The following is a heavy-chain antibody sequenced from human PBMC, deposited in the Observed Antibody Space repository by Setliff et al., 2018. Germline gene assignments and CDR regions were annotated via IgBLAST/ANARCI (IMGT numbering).Heavy chain of an antibody. CDR2: INTDSGNT. CDR3: ARGQDSGSWIIDG. D-gene: IGHD1-26*01. CDR1: GYTFNFYG. Sequence: AASVKVSCKASGYTFNFYGMHWVRQAPGQRPEWMGWINTDSGNTRCSQKFQGRVTIARDTSASTAYMELSSLRSEDTAIYFCARGQDSGSWIIDGWGQGTLVTVSS. J-gene: IGHJ4*02. V-gene: IGHV1-3*04.